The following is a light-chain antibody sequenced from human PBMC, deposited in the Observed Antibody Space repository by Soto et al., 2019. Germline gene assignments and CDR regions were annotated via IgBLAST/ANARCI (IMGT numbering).Light chain of an antibody. V-gene: IGKV3-15*01. CDR3: QQYNDWPFT. CDR2: GVS. CDR1: QSVSVN. J-gene: IGKJ3*01. Sequence: EIVMTQSPGTLSVSPGERATLSCRASQSVSVNLAWYQQKPGQAPRILIYGVSTRATGIPARFSGSESGTEFTLTISSLQSEDFAVYYCQQYNDWPFTFGPGTKGDIK.